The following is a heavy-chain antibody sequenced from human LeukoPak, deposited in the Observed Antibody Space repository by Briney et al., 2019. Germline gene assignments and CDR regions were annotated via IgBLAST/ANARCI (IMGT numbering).Heavy chain of an antibody. CDR1: GFTFSSYE. CDR3: ARLGGSSADFDY. D-gene: IGHD6-13*01. V-gene: IGHV3-48*03. Sequence: GGSLRLSCAASGFTFSSYEMNWVHQAPGKGLEWVSYISSSGSTIYYADSVKGRFTISRDNAKNSLYLQMNSLRAEDTAVYYCARLGGSSADFDYWGQGTLVTASS. J-gene: IGHJ4*02. CDR2: ISSSGSTI.